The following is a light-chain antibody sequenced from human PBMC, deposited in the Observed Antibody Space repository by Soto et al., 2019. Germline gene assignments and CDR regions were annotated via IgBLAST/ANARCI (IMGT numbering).Light chain of an antibody. V-gene: IGKV3-20*01. J-gene: IGKJ2*01. CDR1: EFLSSSY. CDR3: QQQGN. CDR2: AAS. Sequence: EIVLTQSPGTLSLSPGERATLSCRASEFLSSSYLVWYQQKPGKAPRLLIYAASRRATGIPDRFSGSGSATEYTLTINTLEPEDFEVYYCQQQGNFGQGTKLEIK.